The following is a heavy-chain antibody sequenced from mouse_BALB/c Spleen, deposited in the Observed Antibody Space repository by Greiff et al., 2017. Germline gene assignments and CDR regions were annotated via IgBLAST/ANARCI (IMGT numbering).Heavy chain of an antibody. CDR1: GFNIKDYY. CDR2: IDPENGDT. Sequence: VQLQQSGAELVRSGASVKLSCTASGFNIKDYYMHWVKQRPEQGLEWIGWIDPENGDTEYAPKFQGKATMTADTSSNTAYLQLSSLTSEDTAVYYCVAYYGNHGDWFAYWGQGTLVTVSA. D-gene: IGHD2-10*01. V-gene: IGHV14-4*02. CDR3: VAYYGNHGDWFAY. J-gene: IGHJ3*01.